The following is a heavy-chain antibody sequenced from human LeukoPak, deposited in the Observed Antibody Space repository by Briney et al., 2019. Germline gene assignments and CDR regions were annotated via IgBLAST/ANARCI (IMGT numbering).Heavy chain of an antibody. CDR1: GFTFSSYA. CDR2: IIGSGSST. J-gene: IGHJ5*02. D-gene: IGHD3-22*01. V-gene: IGHV3-23*01. Sequence: GGSLRLSCAASGFTFSSYAMSWVRQAPGKGLEWDSAIIGSGSSTYYADSVKGRFTISRDNARNTLYLQMNSLRAEDTAVYYCARWYYYETSGLYYGSFDNWGQGTLVTVSS. CDR3: ARWYYYETSGLYYGSFDN.